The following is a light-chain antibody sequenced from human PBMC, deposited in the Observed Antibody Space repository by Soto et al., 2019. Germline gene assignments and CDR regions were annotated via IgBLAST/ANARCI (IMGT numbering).Light chain of an antibody. J-gene: IGKJ5*01. CDR2: GAS. V-gene: IGKV3-20*01. CDR3: QQYGNSPLIT. CDR1: QSVSSSY. Sequence: IVVTQSPGTLALSPGERATLSCRASQSVSSSYLAWYQQKPGQAPRLLIYGASYRAVGIPDRFSGSGSGTDFSLTISRLEPEDFAVYYCQQYGNSPLITFGQGTRLEIK.